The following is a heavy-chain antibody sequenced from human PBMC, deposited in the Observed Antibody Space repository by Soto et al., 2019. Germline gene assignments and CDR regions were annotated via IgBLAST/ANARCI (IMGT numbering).Heavy chain of an antibody. V-gene: IGHV3-43*01. CDR2: ITRDGDKT. CDR1: VFRFFDYT. D-gene: IGHD3-10*01. CDR3: VKDPVSGERSEGFLEY. J-gene: IGHJ4*02. Sequence: VVSRILSCLFSVFRFFDYTIHLFLQVPGKCLEWVSLITRDGDKTYYAYSVRGRFTISRYNRKDSLHLELNSLRSDDSALYYCVKDPVSGERSEGFLEYWGKGNLVNVSS.